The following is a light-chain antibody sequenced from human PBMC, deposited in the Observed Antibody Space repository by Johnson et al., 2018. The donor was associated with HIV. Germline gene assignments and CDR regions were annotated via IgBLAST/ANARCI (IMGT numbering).Light chain of an antibody. CDR1: NSNIGNNY. J-gene: IGLJ1*01. CDR3: GTWDTSLSAYV. Sequence: QSVLTQPPSVSAAPGQKVTISCSGSNSNIGNNYVSWYKQLPGTAPKLLIYESTNRPSGIPDRFSGSKSGTSATLAITGLQPGDEADYYCGTWDTSLSAYVFGTGTKVTVL. CDR2: EST. V-gene: IGLV1-51*02.